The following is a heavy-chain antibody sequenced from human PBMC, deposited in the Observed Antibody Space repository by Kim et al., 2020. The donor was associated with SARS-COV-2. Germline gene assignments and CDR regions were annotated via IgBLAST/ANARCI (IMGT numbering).Heavy chain of an antibody. J-gene: IGHJ5*02. Sequence: SQTLSLTCAISGDSVSSNSAAWNWIRQSPSRGLECLGRTYYRSKLYNDYAVSVKSRITINPDTSKNQFSLQLNSVTPEDTAVYYCARWGFSSSWFKNWFDPWGQGTLVTVSS. CDR1: GDSVSSNSAA. CDR2: TYYRSKLYN. D-gene: IGHD6-13*01. V-gene: IGHV6-1*01. CDR3: ARWGFSSSWFKNWFDP.